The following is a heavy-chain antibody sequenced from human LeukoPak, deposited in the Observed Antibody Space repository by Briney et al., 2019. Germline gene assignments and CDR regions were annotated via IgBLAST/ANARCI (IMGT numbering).Heavy chain of an antibody. CDR2: ISNTGGST. D-gene: IGHD2-8*01. CDR1: GFTFSSYA. J-gene: IGHJ4*02. Sequence: GGSLRLSCAASGFTFSSYAMNWVRQAPGKGLEWFSAISNTGGSTYYADSVKGRFTISRDNSKNTLYLQMNSLRAEDTAVYYCAKTRRIVLMVYADYWGQGTLVTVSS. CDR3: AKTRRIVLMVYADY. V-gene: IGHV3-23*01.